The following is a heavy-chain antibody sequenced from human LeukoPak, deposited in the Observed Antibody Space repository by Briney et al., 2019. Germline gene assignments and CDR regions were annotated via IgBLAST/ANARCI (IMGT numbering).Heavy chain of an antibody. D-gene: IGHD2-8*01. J-gene: IGHJ5*02. V-gene: IGHV4-59*12. CDR1: GGSISSYY. Sequence: SETLSLTCTVSGGSISSYYWSWIRQPPGKGLEWIGYIYYSGSTNYNPSLKSRVTISVDTSKNQFSLKLSSVTAADTAVYYCARDKGMVSPFDPWGQGTLVTVSS. CDR2: IYYSGST. CDR3: ARDKGMVSPFDP.